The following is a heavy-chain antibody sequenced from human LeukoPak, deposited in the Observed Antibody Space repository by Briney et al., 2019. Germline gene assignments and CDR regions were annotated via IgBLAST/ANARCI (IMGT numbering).Heavy chain of an antibody. Sequence: PSETLSLTCTVSGGSLSSYYWICIRQPAGKGLEWIGRIQTSGNADYNPSLKSRVTMSVDTSKNQFSLRLRSVTAADTAVYYCARDPGDYNHDWYFDLWGRGTLVTVSS. CDR2: IQTSGNA. V-gene: IGHV4-4*07. CDR3: ARDPGDYNHDWYFDL. D-gene: IGHD4-17*01. J-gene: IGHJ2*01. CDR1: GGSLSSYY.